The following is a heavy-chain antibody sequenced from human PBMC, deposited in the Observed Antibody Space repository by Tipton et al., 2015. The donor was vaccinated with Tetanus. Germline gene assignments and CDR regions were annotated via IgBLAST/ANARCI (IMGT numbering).Heavy chain of an antibody. D-gene: IGHD5-24*01. CDR2: IHDSGTT. V-gene: IGHV4-59*12. J-gene: IGHJ4*02. CDR1: GASISPYY. Sequence: LRLSCAVSGASISPYYWSWIRQPPGKGLEWIGSIHDSGTTNYNPSLKSRDTLSVDLSKNHFSLRLRAVTAADTAVYYCARGVTDGYSRRLDFWGQGLRVAVS. CDR3: ARGVTDGYSRRLDF.